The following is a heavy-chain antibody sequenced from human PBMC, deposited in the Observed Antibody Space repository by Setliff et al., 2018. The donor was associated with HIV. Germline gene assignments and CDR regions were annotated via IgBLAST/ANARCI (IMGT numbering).Heavy chain of an antibody. V-gene: IGHV3-23*01. CDR3: AKAGTYYYDSSGYFY. Sequence: PGGSLRLSCAASGFTFSSYAMSWVRQAPGKGLEWVSAISGSGGSTYYADSVKGRFTISRDNSKNTLYLQMNSLRAEDTAVYYCAKAGTYYYDSSGYFYWGQGTRVTSPQ. D-gene: IGHD3-22*01. J-gene: IGHJ4*02. CDR2: ISGSGGST. CDR1: GFTFSSYA.